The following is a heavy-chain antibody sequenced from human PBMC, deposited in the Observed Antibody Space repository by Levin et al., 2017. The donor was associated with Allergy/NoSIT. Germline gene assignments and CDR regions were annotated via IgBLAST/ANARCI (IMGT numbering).Heavy chain of an antibody. Sequence: RASVKVSCKASGYTFSDYYMHWVRQAPGQGLEWMGWIKSNSGGTNYAQKFQGRVTMTRDTSISTAYMELGRLRSDDTAVYYCAIACSGGTCYGTMDSWGQGTLVTVSS. J-gene: IGHJ4*02. D-gene: IGHD2-15*01. CDR1: GYTFSDYY. CDR2: IKSNSGGT. V-gene: IGHV1-2*02. CDR3: AIACSGGTCYGTMDS.